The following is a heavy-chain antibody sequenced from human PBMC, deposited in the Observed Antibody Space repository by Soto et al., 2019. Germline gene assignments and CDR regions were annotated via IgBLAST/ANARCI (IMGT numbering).Heavy chain of an antibody. V-gene: IGHV3-7*01. CDR1: GFTFSSYW. J-gene: IGHJ4*02. CDR3: ARKITTQSEYYFDY. CDR2: IKQDGSEK. D-gene: IGHD4-4*01. Sequence: GGSLRLSCAASGFTFSSYWMSWVRQAPGKGLEWVANIKQDGSEKYYVDSVKGRFTISRDNAKNSLYLQMNSLRAEDTAVYYCARKITTQSEYYFDYWGQGTLVTVSS.